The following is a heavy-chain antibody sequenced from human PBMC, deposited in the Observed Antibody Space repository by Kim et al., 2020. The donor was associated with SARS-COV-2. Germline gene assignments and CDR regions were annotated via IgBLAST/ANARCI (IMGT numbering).Heavy chain of an antibody. D-gene: IGHD4-17*01. J-gene: IGHJ4*02. CDR2: T. V-gene: IGHV1-3*01. CDR3: ARDQKYTVPDY. Sequence: TKYSQKFQGRVTITRDTSASTAYMELSSLRSEDTAVYYCARDQKYTVPDYWGQGTLVTVSS.